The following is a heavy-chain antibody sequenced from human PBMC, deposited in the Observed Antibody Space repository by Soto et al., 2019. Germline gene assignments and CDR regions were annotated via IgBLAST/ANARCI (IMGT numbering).Heavy chain of an antibody. J-gene: IGHJ5*02. CDR3: AGYNWNYYFDP. Sequence: SETLSLTCTVSGGSVRDGSYCWAWPRQPPGKGLEWIGHNYHSGSTIYNPSLKSRVTISKDTSKSQFSLNLNSMTAADTAVYYCAGYNWNYYFDPWGQGTLVTVSS. CDR1: GGSVRDGSYC. V-gene: IGHV4-61*01. CDR2: NYHSGST. D-gene: IGHD1-7*01.